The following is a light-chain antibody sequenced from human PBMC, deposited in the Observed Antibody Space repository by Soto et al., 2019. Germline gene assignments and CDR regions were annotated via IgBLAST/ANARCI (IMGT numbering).Light chain of an antibody. CDR3: QQRREWPLT. V-gene: IGKV3-11*01. Sequence: EIVLTQSPATLSLSPGERATLSCGASQSVSTYLAWYQQKPGQAPRLLIYDISNRATGIPARFSGSGSGTDFTLTISSLEPEDFAVYYCQQRREWPLTFGGGTKVEIK. CDR1: QSVSTY. CDR2: DIS. J-gene: IGKJ4*01.